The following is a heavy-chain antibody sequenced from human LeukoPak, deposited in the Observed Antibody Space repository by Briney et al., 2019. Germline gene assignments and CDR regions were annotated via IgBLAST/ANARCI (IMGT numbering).Heavy chain of an antibody. D-gene: IGHD6-13*01. Sequence: ASVKVSCKASGYTFTNYDINWVRQAPGQGLEWMGWINTNTGNPTYAQGFAGRFVFSLDTSVSTAYLQISSLKAEDTAVYYCARTIAAVSRAEYSQHWGQAPWSPSPQ. CDR3: ARTIAAVSRAEYSQH. J-gene: IGHJ1*01. CDR1: GYTFTNYD. V-gene: IGHV7-4-1*02. CDR2: INTNTGNP.